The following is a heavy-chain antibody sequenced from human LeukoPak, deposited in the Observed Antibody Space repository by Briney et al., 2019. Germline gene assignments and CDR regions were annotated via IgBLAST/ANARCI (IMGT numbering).Heavy chain of an antibody. V-gene: IGHV3-7*01. Sequence: GGSLRLSCAASGYTFSSYWMSWVRQAPGKGLEWVANIKHDGSDKYYVDSVKGRFTISRDNAKNSLYLQMNSLRAVDTAMYYCARDLWFREFPYYFDQWGQGTLVTVSS. CDR1: GYTFSSYW. J-gene: IGHJ4*02. CDR2: IKHDGSDK. D-gene: IGHD3-10*01. CDR3: ARDLWFREFPYYFDQ.